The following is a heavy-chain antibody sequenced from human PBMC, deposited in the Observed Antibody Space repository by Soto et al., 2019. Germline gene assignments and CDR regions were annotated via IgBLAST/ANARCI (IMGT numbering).Heavy chain of an antibody. CDR1: GGSFSAYS. J-gene: IGHJ4*02. CDR3: ARSMTTVVTLDY. CDR2: IYYSGST. D-gene: IGHD4-17*01. V-gene: IGHV4-34*01. Sequence: ASETLSLTCAVYGGSFSAYSWTWIRQPPGKGLEWIGSIYYSGSTYYNPSLKSRVTISVDTSKNQFSLKLSSVTAADTAVYYCARSMTTVVTLDYWGQGTLVTVSS.